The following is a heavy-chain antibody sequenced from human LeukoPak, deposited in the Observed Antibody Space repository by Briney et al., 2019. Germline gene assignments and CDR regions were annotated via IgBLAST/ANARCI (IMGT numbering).Heavy chain of an antibody. CDR1: GGSISSSSYY. J-gene: IGHJ4*02. V-gene: IGHV4-39*07. Sequence: SETLSLTCTVSGGSISSSSYYWGWIRQPPGKGLEGIVSIYYSGSTNYNPSLKSRVTISVDTSKNQFSLKLSSVTAADTAVYYCARHKRRYYGSGSYYDYWGQGTLVTVSS. CDR3: ARHKRRYYGSGSYYDY. D-gene: IGHD3-10*01. CDR2: IYYSGST.